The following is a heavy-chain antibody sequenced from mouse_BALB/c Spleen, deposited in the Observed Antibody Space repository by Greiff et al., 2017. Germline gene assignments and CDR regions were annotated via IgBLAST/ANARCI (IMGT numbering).Heavy chain of an antibody. D-gene: IGHD3-2*02. Sequence: DVQLQESGGGLVQPGGSMKLSCVASGFTFSNYWMNWVRQSPEKGLEWVAEIRLKSNNYATHYAESVKGRFTISRDDSKSSVYLQMNNLRAEDTGIYYCTRPQSIFYYYAMDYWGQGTSVTVSS. V-gene: IGHV6-6*02. CDR2: IRLKSNNYAT. CDR1: GFTFSNYW. J-gene: IGHJ4*01. CDR3: TRPQSIFYYYAMDY.